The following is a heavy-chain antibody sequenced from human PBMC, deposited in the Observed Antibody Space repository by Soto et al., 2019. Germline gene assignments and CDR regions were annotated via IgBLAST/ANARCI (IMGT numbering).Heavy chain of an antibody. Sequence: EVQLLESGGGWVQPGGTLRLSCAASGFTFRSYAMNWVRQAPGKGLEWVSVISGSGGSTYYADSVKGRFTISRDNSKNTLYLQMNSLRAEDTAVYYCARRSSSWYFDYWGQGTLVTVSS. V-gene: IGHV3-23*01. CDR3: ARRSSSWYFDY. CDR1: GFTFRSYA. CDR2: ISGSGGST. J-gene: IGHJ4*02. D-gene: IGHD6-13*01.